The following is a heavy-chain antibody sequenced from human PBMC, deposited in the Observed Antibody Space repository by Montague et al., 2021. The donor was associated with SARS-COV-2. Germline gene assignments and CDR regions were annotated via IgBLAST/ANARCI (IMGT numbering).Heavy chain of an antibody. CDR2: LSSSGSS. D-gene: IGHD6-19*01. CDR1: GESIDRDTYY. J-gene: IGHJ4*03. Sequence: SETLSLTCIVSGESIDRDTYYWVWIRQSPGKGLEWIGSLSSSGSSYYNPSLRSRVTISTATSKNHFSLKVNSVTATDTAVYFCARPGSVSGWFYFDDWGQGTMVSVSS. CDR3: ARPGSVSGWFYFDD. V-gene: IGHV4-39*02.